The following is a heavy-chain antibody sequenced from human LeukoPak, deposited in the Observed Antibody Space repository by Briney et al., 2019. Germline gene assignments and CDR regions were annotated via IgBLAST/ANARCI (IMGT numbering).Heavy chain of an antibody. CDR1: GFTFDDYA. CDR2: ISWSSETI. V-gene: IGHV3-9*01. CDR3: TKPFGP. J-gene: IGHJ5*02. Sequence: GGSLRLSCAASGFTFDDYAMHWVRQAPGKGLEWVSGISWSSETIGYADSVKGRFTISRDNAKNSLFLQMKSLRVEDTALYYCTKPFGPWGQGTLVTVSS.